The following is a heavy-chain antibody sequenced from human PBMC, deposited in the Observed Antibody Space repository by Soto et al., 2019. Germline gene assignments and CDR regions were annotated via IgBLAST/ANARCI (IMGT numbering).Heavy chain of an antibody. Sequence: QVRLVQSGAEVKKPGASVKVSCKASGYTFPSYGLSWVRQAPGQGLEWMGWTSAYNGNTNYAQKLQGRVTMTTDTSTSTAYMELRSLRADDTAVYYCARGVYSSSWSLYFQHWGQGTLVTVSS. CDR1: GYTFPSYG. D-gene: IGHD6-13*01. CDR2: TSAYNGNT. CDR3: ARGVYSSSWSLYFQH. J-gene: IGHJ1*01. V-gene: IGHV1-18*01.